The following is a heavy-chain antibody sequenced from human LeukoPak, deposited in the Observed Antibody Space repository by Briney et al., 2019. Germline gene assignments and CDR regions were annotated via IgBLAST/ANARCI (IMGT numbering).Heavy chain of an antibody. Sequence: GGSLRLSCAPSGFTFSSYAMSWVRQAPGKGLEWVSGISDSGGTVYYADSVKGRFTISRDNSKNSLYLQMNSLRAEDTAVYYCAKKLSGSYKGFDYWGQGTLVTVSS. CDR2: ISDSGGTV. CDR1: GFTFSSYA. J-gene: IGHJ4*02. D-gene: IGHD1-26*01. CDR3: AKKLSGSYKGFDY. V-gene: IGHV3-23*01.